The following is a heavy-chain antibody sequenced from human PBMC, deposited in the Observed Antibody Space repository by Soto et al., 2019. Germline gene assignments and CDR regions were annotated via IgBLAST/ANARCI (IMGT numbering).Heavy chain of an antibody. CDR2: ISAYNGNT. V-gene: IGHV1-18*01. J-gene: IGHJ6*02. CDR3: ARDAGGVNWNYVFYYYYYAMDV. D-gene: IGHD1-7*01. CDR1: GYTFTSYG. Sequence: ASVKVSCKASGYTFTSYGISWVRQAPGQGLEWMGWISAYNGNTNYAQKLQGRVTMTTDTSTSTAYMELRSLRSDDTAVYYCARDAGGVNWNYVFYYYYYAMDVSGHGTTVTVS.